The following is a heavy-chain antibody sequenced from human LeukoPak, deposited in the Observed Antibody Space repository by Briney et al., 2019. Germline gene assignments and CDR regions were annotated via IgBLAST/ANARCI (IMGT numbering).Heavy chain of an antibody. V-gene: IGHV3-23*01. J-gene: IGHJ5*02. Sequence: PGGSLRLSRAASGFTFSSFAMSWVRQAPGKGLEWVSVVSGSGGSTYYADSVKGRFTISRDNSKNTLSLQMNGLRAEDTAVYYCAKVMAARPFDPWGQGTLVTVSS. CDR2: VSGSGGST. CDR3: AKVMAARPFDP. CDR1: GFTFSSFA. D-gene: IGHD6-6*01.